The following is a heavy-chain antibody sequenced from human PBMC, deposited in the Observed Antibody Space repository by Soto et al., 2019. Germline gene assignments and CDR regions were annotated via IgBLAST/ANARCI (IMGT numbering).Heavy chain of an antibody. CDR1: RGTFSSYA. D-gene: IGHD2-15*01. CDR3: AREEGTVVTPRPFQH. Sequence: SVKVACKASRGTFSSYAISCVRQAPGQGLEWMGGIIPIFGTANYAQKFQGRVTITADESTSTAYMELSSLRSEDTAVYYCAREEGTVVTPRPFQHWGQGTLVTVSS. CDR2: IIPIFGTA. V-gene: IGHV1-69*13. J-gene: IGHJ1*01.